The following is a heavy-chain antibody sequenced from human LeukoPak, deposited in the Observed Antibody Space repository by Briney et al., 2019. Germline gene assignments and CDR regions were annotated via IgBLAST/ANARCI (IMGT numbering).Heavy chain of an antibody. V-gene: IGHV1-46*01. D-gene: IGHD2-2*01. CDR1: GYTFTSYY. J-gene: IGHJ6*02. CDR3: ARRPRGYCSSTSCSPLYYYYGMDV. Sequence: ASVKVSCKASGYTFTSYYMHWVRRAPGQGLEWMGIINPSGGSTSYAQKFQGRVTMTRDTSTSTVYMELSSLRSEDTAVYYCARRPRGYCSSTSCSPLYYYYGMDVWGQGTTVTVSS. CDR2: INPSGGST.